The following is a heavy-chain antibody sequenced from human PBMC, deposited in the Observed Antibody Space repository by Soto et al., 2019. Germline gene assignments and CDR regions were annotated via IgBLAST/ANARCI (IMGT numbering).Heavy chain of an antibody. Sequence: LSLTCTVSGGSISSYYWSWIRQPPGKGLEWIGYIYYSGSTNYNPSLKSRVTISVDTSKNQFSLKLSSVTAADTAVYYCAGFLGYCSSTSCLYGMDVWGQGTTVTVSS. CDR1: GGSISSYY. J-gene: IGHJ6*02. V-gene: IGHV4-59*01. D-gene: IGHD2-2*01. CDR3: AGFLGYCSSTSCLYGMDV. CDR2: IYYSGST.